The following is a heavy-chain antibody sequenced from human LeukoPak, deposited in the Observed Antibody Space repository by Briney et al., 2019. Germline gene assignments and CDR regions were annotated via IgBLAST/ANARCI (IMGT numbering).Heavy chain of an antibody. CDR2: IRSDGNDK. V-gene: IGHV3-33*03. CDR3: ASHRDSSSWYGVFDY. J-gene: IGHJ4*02. D-gene: IGHD6-13*01. CDR1: GFSLGNYG. Sequence: GGSLRLSCVASGFSLGNYGMHWVRQTPDKGLEWLAVIRSDGNDKYYADSVKGRFTISRDNAKNSLYLQMNSLRAEDTAVYYCASHRDSSSWYGVFDYWGQGTLVTVSS.